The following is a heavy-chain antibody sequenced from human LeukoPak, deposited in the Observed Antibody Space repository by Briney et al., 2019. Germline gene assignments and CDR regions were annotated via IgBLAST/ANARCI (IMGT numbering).Heavy chain of an antibody. D-gene: IGHD2-15*01. J-gene: IGHJ4*02. CDR2: ISYDGSNK. V-gene: IGHV3-30-3*01. Sequence: GRSLRLSCAASGFTFSSYAMHWVRQAPGKGLEWVAVISYDGSNKYYADSVKGRFTISRDNSKNTLYLQMNSLRAEDTAVYYCARASCSGGSCYSGYWGQGTLVTVSS. CDR3: ARASCSGGSCYSGY. CDR1: GFTFSSYA.